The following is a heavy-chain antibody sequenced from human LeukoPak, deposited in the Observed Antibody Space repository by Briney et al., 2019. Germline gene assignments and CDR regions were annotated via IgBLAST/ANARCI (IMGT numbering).Heavy chain of an antibody. Sequence: GGSLRLSCAASGFTFSSYSMNWVRQAPGKGLEWVSSISSSSSYIYCADSVKGRFTISRDNAKNSLYLQMNSLRAEDTAVYYCARDVYYDSSGFDYWGQGTLVTVSS. D-gene: IGHD3-22*01. CDR1: GFTFSSYS. CDR2: ISSSSSYI. J-gene: IGHJ4*02. CDR3: ARDVYYDSSGFDY. V-gene: IGHV3-21*01.